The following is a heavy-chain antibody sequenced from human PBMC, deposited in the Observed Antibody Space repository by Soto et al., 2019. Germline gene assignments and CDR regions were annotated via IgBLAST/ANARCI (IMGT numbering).Heavy chain of an antibody. CDR1: GVSISSGSL. CDR3: ARLVYDTRLNYMYFDF. CDR2: IFHDGTA. V-gene: IGHV4-4*02. J-gene: IGHJ4*02. D-gene: IGHD3-10*01. Sequence: PSETLSLTCAVSGVSISSGSLWTCVRQSPQRGLEYIGEIFHDGTANYYPSFERRVAISVDTSKNQFSLKLTSVTAADTAIYFCARLVYDTRLNYMYFDFWGQGTLVTVYS.